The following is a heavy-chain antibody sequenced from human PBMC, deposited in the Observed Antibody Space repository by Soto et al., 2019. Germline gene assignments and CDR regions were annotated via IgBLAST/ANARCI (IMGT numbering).Heavy chain of an antibody. J-gene: IGHJ4*02. CDR1: GYTFTSYC. CDR2: ISAYNGNT. D-gene: IGHD2-15*01. Sequence: ASVNVSCKSSGYTFTSYCISWVRQAPGQGLEWMGWISAYNGNTNYAQKLQGRVTKTTDTSTSTAYMELRSLRSDDTAVYYCARGEGYCSGGSCYWGAFDYWGQGTLVTVSS. CDR3: ARGEGYCSGGSCYWGAFDY. V-gene: IGHV1-18*01.